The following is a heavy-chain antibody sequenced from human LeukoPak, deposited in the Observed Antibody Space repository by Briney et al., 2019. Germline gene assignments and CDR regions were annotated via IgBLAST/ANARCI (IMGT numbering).Heavy chain of an antibody. CDR1: GYTVTSYY. J-gene: IGHJ4*02. CDR3: ARGYSGSGSSYFDY. D-gene: IGHD3-10*01. V-gene: IGHV1-46*01. Sequence: ASVKVSCKASGYTVTSYYMHWVRQAPGQGLEWMGILNPSGGSSSYAQKFQGRATLTRATSTSTVYMELSSLRSEDTAVYYCARGYSGSGSSYFDYWGQGTLVTVSS. CDR2: LNPSGGSS.